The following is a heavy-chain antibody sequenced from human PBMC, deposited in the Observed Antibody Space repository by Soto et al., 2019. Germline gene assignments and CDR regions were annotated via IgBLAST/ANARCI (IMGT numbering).Heavy chain of an antibody. Sequence: SVKVSCKASGGTFSSYTISWVRQAPGQGLEWMGRIIPILGIANYAQKFQGRVTITADKSTSTAYMELSSLRSEDTAVYYCTEREWGTFFFDYWGQGTLVTVSS. CDR3: TEREWGTFFFDY. CDR2: IIPILGIA. CDR1: GGTFSSYT. V-gene: IGHV1-69*02. D-gene: IGHD3-16*01. J-gene: IGHJ4*02.